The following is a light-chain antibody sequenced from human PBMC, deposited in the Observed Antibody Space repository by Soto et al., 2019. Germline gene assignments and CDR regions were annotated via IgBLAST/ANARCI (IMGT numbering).Light chain of an antibody. J-gene: IGKJ4*01. V-gene: IGKV3-11*01. CDR1: QSVRSY. CDR2: DAS. CDR3: QHRSSWPLT. Sequence: EIVLTQSPATLSLSPGERATLSCRASQSVRSYLTWYQQKPGQAPRLLVYDASNRAAGIPARFSGSGSGTYFTLTISSLEPEDFAVYYCQHRSSWPLTFGGGTKVEIK.